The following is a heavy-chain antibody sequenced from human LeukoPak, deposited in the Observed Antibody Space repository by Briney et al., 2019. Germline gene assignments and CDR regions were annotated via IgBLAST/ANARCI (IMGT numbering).Heavy chain of an antibody. CDR1: GCSFSDYY. CDR2: ISNSGSTI. Sequence: GGSLRLSCAASGCSFSDYYMSWIRQAPGKGLECVSYISNSGSTIYYADSVKGRFTISRDNAKKSLYLQMNSLRADDTAVYYCARDSRRLQVGWFDPWGQGTLVTVSS. CDR3: ARDSRRLQVGWFDP. J-gene: IGHJ5*02. D-gene: IGHD5-24*01. V-gene: IGHV3-11*04.